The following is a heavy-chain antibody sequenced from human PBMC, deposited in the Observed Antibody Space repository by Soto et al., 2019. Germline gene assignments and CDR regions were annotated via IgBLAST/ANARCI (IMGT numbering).Heavy chain of an antibody. CDR1: GYTFTSYG. J-gene: IGHJ4*02. CDR2: ISAYNGNT. V-gene: IGHV1-18*04. CDR3: ARKMWHRNMVRGVIVPEGLDY. Sequence: ASVKVSCKASGYTFTSYGISWVRQAPGQGLEWMGWISAYNGNTNYAQKLQGRVTMTTDTSTSTAYMELRSLRSDDTAVYYCARKMWHRNMVRGVIVPEGLDYWGQGTLVTVSS. D-gene: IGHD3-10*01.